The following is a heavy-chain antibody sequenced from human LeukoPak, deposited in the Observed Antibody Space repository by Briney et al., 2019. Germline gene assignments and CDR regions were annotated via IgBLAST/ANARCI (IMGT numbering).Heavy chain of an antibody. V-gene: IGHV4-34*01. CDR1: GGSFSGYY. D-gene: IGHD4-17*01. CDR2: INHSGSI. J-gene: IGHJ4*02. Sequence: SETLSLTCAVYGGSFSGYYWSWIRQPPGKGLEWIGEINHSGSINYNPSLKSRVTISVDTSKNQFSLKLSSVTAADTAVYYCARGKKLMTTVTTWSPPYFDYWGQGTLVTVSS. CDR3: ARGKKLMTTVTTWSPPYFDY.